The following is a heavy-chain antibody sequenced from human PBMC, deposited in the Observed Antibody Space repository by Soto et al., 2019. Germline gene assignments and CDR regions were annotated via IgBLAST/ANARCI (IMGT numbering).Heavy chain of an antibody. D-gene: IGHD5-12*01. Sequence: GGSLRLSCAASGFTFSSYAMSWVRQAPGKGLEWVSAISGSGGSTYYADSVKGRFTISRDNSKNTLYLQMNSLRAEDTAVYYCAKAAKRGRGYSGPDFDYWGQGTLVTVSS. V-gene: IGHV3-23*01. CDR2: ISGSGGST. CDR3: AKAAKRGRGYSGPDFDY. J-gene: IGHJ4*02. CDR1: GFTFSSYA.